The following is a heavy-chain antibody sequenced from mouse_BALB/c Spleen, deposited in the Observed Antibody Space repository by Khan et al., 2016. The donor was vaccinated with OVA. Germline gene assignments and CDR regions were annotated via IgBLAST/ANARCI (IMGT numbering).Heavy chain of an antibody. CDR1: GYSLTSNYA. J-gene: IGHJ3*01. CDR3: ARGRAY. D-gene: IGHD3-3*01. CDR2: INYSGST. V-gene: IGHV3-2*02. Sequence: EVKLEESGPGLVKPSQSLSLTCTVTGYSLTSNYAWNWLRQSPGNKLEWMGYINYSGSTSYTPSLKSRISITRDTPKNTFFLQLNSVTTEDTATYFCARGRAYWGQGTLVTVSA.